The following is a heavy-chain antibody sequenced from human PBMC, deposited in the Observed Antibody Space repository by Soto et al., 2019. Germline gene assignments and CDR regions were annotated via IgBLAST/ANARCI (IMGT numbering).Heavy chain of an antibody. J-gene: IGHJ5*02. CDR2: IIPIFGTA. CDR3: ARGGVFRYYYDSSGYYHVWFDP. Sequence: AASVKVSSKASGGTFSSYAISWVRQAPGQGLEWMGGIIPIFGTANYAQKFQGRVTITADESTSTAYMELSSLRSEDTAVYYCARGGVFRYYYDSSGYYHVWFDPWGQGTLVTVSS. V-gene: IGHV1-69*13. D-gene: IGHD3-22*01. CDR1: GGTFSSYA.